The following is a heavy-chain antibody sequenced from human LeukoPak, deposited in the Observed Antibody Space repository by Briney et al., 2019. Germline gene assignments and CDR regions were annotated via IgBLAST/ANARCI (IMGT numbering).Heavy chain of an antibody. CDR3: AKDSIAAAGTKPDYYYGTDV. V-gene: IGHV3-43*01. J-gene: IGHJ6*02. CDR2: ISWDGGST. CDR1: GFTFDDYT. Sequence: GGSLRLSCAASGFTFDDYTMHWVRQAPGKGLEWVSLISWDGGSTYYADSVKGRFTISRDNSKNSLYLQMDSLRTEDTALYYCAKDSIAAAGTKPDYYYGTDVWGQGTTVTVSS. D-gene: IGHD6-13*01.